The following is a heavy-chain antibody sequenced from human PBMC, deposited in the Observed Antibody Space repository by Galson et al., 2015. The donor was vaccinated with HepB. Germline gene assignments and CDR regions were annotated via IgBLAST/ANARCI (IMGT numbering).Heavy chain of an antibody. CDR1: GFTVSNYY. V-gene: IGHV3-66*01. D-gene: IGHD5-18*01. CDR2: IYSGGTT. CDR3: ARGEDLREKSYGYVIPGLEY. Sequence: SLRLSCAASGFTVSNYYMTWVRQAPGKGLEWVSVIYSGGTTYYADSVKGRFIISRDNSKNFLYLQMNSLRAGDTAVYYCARGEDLREKSYGYVIPGLEYWGQGTLVTVSS. J-gene: IGHJ4*02.